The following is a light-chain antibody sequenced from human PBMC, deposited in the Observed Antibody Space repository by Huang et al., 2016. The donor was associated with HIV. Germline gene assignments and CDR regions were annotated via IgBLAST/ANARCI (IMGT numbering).Light chain of an antibody. CDR3: QQYGGSPRT. J-gene: IGKJ1*01. Sequence: EIVLTQSPGTLSLSPGERATLSCRAGQSVSSRDLAWYQQNPGQAPRLLIYGASSRATGSPDRFSGSGSGTDFTLTISRLEPEDFAVYYCQQYGGSPRTFGQGTKVEIK. CDR1: QSVSSRD. CDR2: GAS. V-gene: IGKV3-20*01.